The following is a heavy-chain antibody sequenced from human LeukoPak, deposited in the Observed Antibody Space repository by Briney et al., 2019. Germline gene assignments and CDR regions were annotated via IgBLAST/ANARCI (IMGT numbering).Heavy chain of an antibody. CDR1: GYIFTDYF. D-gene: IGHD3-10*01. V-gene: IGHV1-2*02. J-gene: IGHJ4*02. Sequence: ASVKVSCKASGYIFTDYFMHWVRQAPGQGLEWMGWINPNSGGTNYAQKFQGRVTMTRDTSISTAYMELSRLTSDDTAVYYCARGGSGTPYWGQGTLVTVSS. CDR2: INPNSGGT. CDR3: ARGGSGTPY.